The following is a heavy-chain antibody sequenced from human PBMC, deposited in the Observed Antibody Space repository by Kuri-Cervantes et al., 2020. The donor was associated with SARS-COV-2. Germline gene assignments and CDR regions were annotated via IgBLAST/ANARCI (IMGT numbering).Heavy chain of an antibody. CDR1: GFTFSSYG. CDR3: ARAPSGSPTEF. D-gene: IGHD1-26*01. CDR2: IWYDGSNK. Sequence: GGSLRLSCAASGFTFSSYGMHWVRQAPGKGLEWVAVIWYDGSNKYYADSVKGRFTISRDNSKNTLYLQMNSLRVEDTAVYFCARAPSGSPTEFWGQGPWSPSPQ. J-gene: IGHJ1*01. V-gene: IGHV3-33*01.